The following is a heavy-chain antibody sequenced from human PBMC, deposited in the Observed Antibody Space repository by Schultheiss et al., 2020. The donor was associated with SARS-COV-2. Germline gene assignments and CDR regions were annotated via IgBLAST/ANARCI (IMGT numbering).Heavy chain of an antibody. CDR1: GFTFSSYA. J-gene: IGHJ4*02. CDR2: ISYDGSNK. Sequence: GGSLRLSCAASGFTFSSYAMHWVRQAPGKGLEWVAVISYDGSNKYYADSVKGRFTISRDNSKNTLYLQMNSLRAEDTAVYYCASLAAAGTRKLFDYWGQGTLVTVSS. D-gene: IGHD6-13*01. CDR3: ASLAAAGTRKLFDY. V-gene: IGHV3-30*01.